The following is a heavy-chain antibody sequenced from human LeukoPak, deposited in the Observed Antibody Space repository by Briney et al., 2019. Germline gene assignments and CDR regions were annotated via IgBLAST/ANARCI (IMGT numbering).Heavy chain of an antibody. CDR1: GYSISSGYY. Sequence: SETLSLTCTVSGYSISSGYYWGWIRQPPGKGLEWIGSIYHSGSTYYNPSLKSRVTISVDTSKNQFSLKLSSVTAADTAVYYCARGPLGYNWNYVGYWGQGTLVTVSS. V-gene: IGHV4-38-2*02. J-gene: IGHJ4*02. CDR2: IYHSGST. D-gene: IGHD1-7*01. CDR3: ARGPLGYNWNYVGY.